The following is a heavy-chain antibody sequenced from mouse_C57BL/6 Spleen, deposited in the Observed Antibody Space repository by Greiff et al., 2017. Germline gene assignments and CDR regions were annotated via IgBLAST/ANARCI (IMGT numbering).Heavy chain of an antibody. J-gene: IGHJ3*01. Sequence: EVQVVESGGGLVKPGGSLKLSCAASGFTFSSYAMSWVRQTPEKRLEWVATISDGGSYTYYPDNVKGRFTISRDNAKNNLYLQMSHLKSEDTAMYYCAREGTLYDGYSAWFAYWGQGTLVTVSA. CDR1: GFTFSSYA. CDR2: ISDGGSYT. V-gene: IGHV5-4*01. D-gene: IGHD2-3*01. CDR3: AREGTLYDGYSAWFAY.